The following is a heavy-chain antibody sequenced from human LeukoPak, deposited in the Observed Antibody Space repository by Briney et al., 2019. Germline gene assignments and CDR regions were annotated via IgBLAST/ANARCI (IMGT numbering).Heavy chain of an antibody. CDR1: GGSISSSSYY. J-gene: IGHJ6*03. V-gene: IGHV4-39*01. Sequence: PSETLSLTCTVSGGSISSSSYYWGWIRQPPGKGLEWIGSIYHSGSTYYNPSLKSRVTISVDTSKNQFSLKLSSVTAADTAVYYCARLLVPAALSYYYYYMDVWGKGTTVTVSS. D-gene: IGHD2-2*01. CDR2: IYHSGST. CDR3: ARLLVPAALSYYYYYMDV.